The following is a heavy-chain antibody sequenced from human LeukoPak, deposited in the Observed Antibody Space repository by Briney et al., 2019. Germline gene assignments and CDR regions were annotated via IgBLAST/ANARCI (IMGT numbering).Heavy chain of an antibody. D-gene: IGHD3-3*01. CDR1: GYTFTGYY. V-gene: IGHV1-2*02. CDR2: INPNSGGT. CDR3: ARNIHDFWSGWNYYFDY. Sequence: ASVKVSCKASGYTFTGYYMHWVRQAPGQGLEWMGWINPNSGGTNYAQKFQGRVTMTRDTSISTAYMELSRLRSDDTAVYYCARNIHDFWSGWNYYFDYWGQGTLVTVSS. J-gene: IGHJ4*02.